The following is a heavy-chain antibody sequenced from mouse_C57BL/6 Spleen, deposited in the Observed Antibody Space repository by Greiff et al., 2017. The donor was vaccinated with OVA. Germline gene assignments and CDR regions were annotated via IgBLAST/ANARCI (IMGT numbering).Heavy chain of an antibody. CDR1: GYTFTSYW. Sequence: QVQLKQPGAELVKPGASVKLSCKASGYTFTSYWMHWVKQRPGQGLEWIGMIHPNSGSTNYNEKFKSKATLTVDKSSSTAYMQLSSLTSEDSAVYYCARDDEGDYYAMDYWGQGTSVTVSS. V-gene: IGHV1-64*01. CDR2: IHPNSGST. D-gene: IGHD2-12*01. CDR3: ARDDEGDYYAMDY. J-gene: IGHJ4*01.